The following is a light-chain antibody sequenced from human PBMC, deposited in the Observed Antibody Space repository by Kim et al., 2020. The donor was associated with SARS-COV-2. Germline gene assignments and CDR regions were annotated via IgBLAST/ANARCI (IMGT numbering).Light chain of an antibody. J-gene: IGKJ2*01. CDR2: AAS. CDR3: QQSYTTPRT. Sequence: SASVGDTFTITCRASQSISTFLNLYQHRPGKAPKLLMFAASRLQSGVPSRFTGSGSGTDFTLTISSLQPEDFATYFCQQSYTTPRTFGQGTKLEI. CDR1: QSISTF. V-gene: IGKV1-39*01.